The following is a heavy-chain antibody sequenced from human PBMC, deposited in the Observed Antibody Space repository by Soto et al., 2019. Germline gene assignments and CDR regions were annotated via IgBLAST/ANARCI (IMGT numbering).Heavy chain of an antibody. V-gene: IGHV3-23*01. Sequence: GGSLRLSCAASGFTFSSYAMSWVRQAPGKGLEWVSAISGSGGNTYYADSVKGRFTISRDNSKNTLYLQMNSLRAEDTAVYYCAKRSPQRVDFWSGYWYFDYWGQGTLVTVSS. CDR3: AKRSPQRVDFWSGYWYFDY. CDR1: GFTFSSYA. CDR2: ISGSGGNT. J-gene: IGHJ4*02. D-gene: IGHD3-3*01.